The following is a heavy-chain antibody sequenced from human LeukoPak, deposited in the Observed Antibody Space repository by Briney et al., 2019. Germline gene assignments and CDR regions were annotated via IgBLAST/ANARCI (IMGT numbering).Heavy chain of an antibody. V-gene: IGHV1-2*02. J-gene: IGHJ4*02. CDR1: GYTFTGYY. CDR2: INPNSGGT. D-gene: IGHD3-22*01. CDR3: ARDVSMIVVGLDY. Sequence: GASVKVSCKASGYTFTGYYMHWVRQAPGQGLEWMGWINPNSGGTNYAQKFQGRVTMTRDTSISTAYMELSRLRSDDTAVYYCARDVSMIVVGLDYWGQGTLVTVSS.